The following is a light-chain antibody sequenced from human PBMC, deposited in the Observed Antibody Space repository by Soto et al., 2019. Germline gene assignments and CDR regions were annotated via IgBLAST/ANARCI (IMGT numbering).Light chain of an antibody. CDR2: GAS. CDR3: QQYGSSKT. Sequence: DIVLTQSPGTLSLSPGERATLSCRASRSVRSNYLAWYRQKPGQAPRLLIYGASSRATGIPDRFSGSGSGTDFTLTISRLEPEDFAVYYCQQYGSSKTFGQGTKVEIK. CDR1: RSVRSNY. J-gene: IGKJ1*01. V-gene: IGKV3-20*01.